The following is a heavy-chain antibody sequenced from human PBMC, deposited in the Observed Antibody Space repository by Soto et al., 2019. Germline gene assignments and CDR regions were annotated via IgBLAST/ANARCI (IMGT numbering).Heavy chain of an antibody. CDR2: IYYSGST. D-gene: IGHD3-10*01. V-gene: IGHV4-59*08. CDR1: GGSISSYY. Sequence: SETLSLTCTVSGGSISSYYWSWIRQPPGKGLEWIGYIYYSGSTNYNPSLKSRVTISVDTSKNQFSLKLSSVTAADTAVYYCARLIIMVRGGPNYYYYGMDVWGQGTTVTVSS. J-gene: IGHJ6*02. CDR3: ARLIIMVRGGPNYYYYGMDV.